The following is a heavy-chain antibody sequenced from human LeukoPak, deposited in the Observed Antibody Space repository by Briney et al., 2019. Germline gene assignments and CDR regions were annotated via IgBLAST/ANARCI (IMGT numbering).Heavy chain of an antibody. J-gene: IGHJ4*02. CDR3: ARGITMVRGVYYFDY. CDR2: ISAYNSTT. Sequence: AAVTVSFTSSAYTFTIYGISWVRQAPGQGHEWMGWISAYNSTTNYAQKLQGRVTMTTDTSTSTAYMELKMLRYSVTAVYYSARGITMVRGVYYFDYWGQGTLVTVSS. D-gene: IGHD3-10*01. V-gene: IGHV1-18*01. CDR1: AYTFTIYG.